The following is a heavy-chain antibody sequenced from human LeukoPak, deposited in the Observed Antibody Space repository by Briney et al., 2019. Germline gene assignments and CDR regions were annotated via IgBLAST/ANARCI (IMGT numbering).Heavy chain of an antibody. V-gene: IGHV4-39*01. CDR1: GFTFSSYSMN. Sequence: PGGSLRLSCAASGFTFSSYSMNWVRQAPGKGLEWIGSIYYSGSTYYNPSLKSRVTISVDTSKNQFSLKLSSVTAADTAVYYCARHRTGYYYYGMDVWGQGTTVTVSS. J-gene: IGHJ6*02. CDR2: IYYSGST. CDR3: ARHRTGYYYYGMDV. D-gene: IGHD1-14*01.